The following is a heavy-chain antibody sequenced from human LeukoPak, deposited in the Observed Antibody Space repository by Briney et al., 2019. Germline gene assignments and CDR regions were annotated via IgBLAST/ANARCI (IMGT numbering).Heavy chain of an antibody. Sequence: ASVKVSCKASGYTFTSYYMHWVRQAPGQGREWMGIINPIGGSTSYAQKFQGRVTMTRDMSTSTVYMELSSLRSEDTAVYYCARSPADYYDSSGLYPIWREPFDYWGQGTLVTVSS. V-gene: IGHV1-46*01. CDR1: GYTFTSYY. J-gene: IGHJ4*02. CDR2: INPIGGST. CDR3: ARSPADYYDSSGLYPIWREPFDY. D-gene: IGHD3-22*01.